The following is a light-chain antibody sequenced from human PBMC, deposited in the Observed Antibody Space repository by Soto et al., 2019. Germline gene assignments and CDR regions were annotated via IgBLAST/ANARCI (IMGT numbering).Light chain of an antibody. CDR3: QQYSSSPLT. J-gene: IGKJ4*01. V-gene: IGKV3-20*01. Sequence: IGLSLSPGTLSLTPGERATLSCRASQSVRSSHLAWYQQMPGQAPRLLIYGASNRATGIPDRFSGSGSGTDFTLTISRLEPEDFAVYYCQQYSSSPLTFGGGTKVDIK. CDR2: GAS. CDR1: QSVRSSH.